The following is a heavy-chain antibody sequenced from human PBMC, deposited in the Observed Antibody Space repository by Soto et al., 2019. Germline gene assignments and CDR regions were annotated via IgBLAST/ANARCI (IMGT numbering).Heavy chain of an antibody. V-gene: IGHV3-30*18. Sequence: QVQLVESGGGVVQPGRSLRLSCSASGFIYSSCAMHWVRQVLGKGLEWLAVVSHDGTLYPYADSVRGRFTISRDNSRKMLYLQMNSLRPDDTAVYYCVKDRSDTWSFDNWSQGTLVTVSS. CDR1: GFIYSSCA. D-gene: IGHD2-8*02. CDR3: VKDRSDTWSFDN. CDR2: VSHDGTLY. J-gene: IGHJ4*02.